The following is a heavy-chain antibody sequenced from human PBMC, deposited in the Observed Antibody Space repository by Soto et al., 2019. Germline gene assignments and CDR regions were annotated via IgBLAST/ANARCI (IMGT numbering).Heavy chain of an antibody. CDR1: GVSISSSNW. J-gene: IGHJ4*02. CDR2: IYHSGST. V-gene: IGHV4-4*02. D-gene: IGHD3-9*01. CDR3: ARAFAIDWYTYYFDY. Sequence: SATMSLTCALSGVSISSSNWWRWVRHPPGKGLEWIGEIYHSGSTNYNPSLKSRVTISVDKSKNQFSLKLSSVTAADTAVYYCARAFAIDWYTYYFDYWGQGPLVTVS.